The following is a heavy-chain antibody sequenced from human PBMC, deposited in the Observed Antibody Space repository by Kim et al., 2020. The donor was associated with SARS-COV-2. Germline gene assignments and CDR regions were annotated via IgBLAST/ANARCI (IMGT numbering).Heavy chain of an antibody. Sequence: GGSLRLSCEASGFIFKDYGMHWVRQAPGKGLEWVAMILYDGSKKYYADSVKGRFTISRDNSKNKLFLQMNSLRAEDTAVYYCAKVQGVLVWLLTNWGRGTLVRVSS. CDR3: AKVQGVLVWLLTN. V-gene: IGHV3-33*05. J-gene: IGHJ4*01. CDR2: ILYDGSKK. D-gene: IGHD3-3*01. CDR1: GFIFKDYG.